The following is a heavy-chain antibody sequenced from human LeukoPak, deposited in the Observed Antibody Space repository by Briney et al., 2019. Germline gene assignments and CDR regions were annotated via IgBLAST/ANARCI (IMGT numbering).Heavy chain of an antibody. D-gene: IGHD3-10*01. CDR2: IYTRGNT. CDR3: AKESRLGGASGSHHFDY. J-gene: IGHJ4*02. V-gene: IGHV4-4*07. Sequence: PSETLSLTCTVSGAPVNFYYLSWIRHSAEKALEWIGRIYTRGNTNYNPSLKSRVTFSVDTSRNQFSLMLSSVTAADTAVYYCAKESRLGGASGSHHFDYWGQGVLVTVSS. CDR1: GAPVNFYY.